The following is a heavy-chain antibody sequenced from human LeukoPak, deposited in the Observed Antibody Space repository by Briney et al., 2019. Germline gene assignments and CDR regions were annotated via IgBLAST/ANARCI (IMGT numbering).Heavy chain of an antibody. CDR3: ASSTYYYDSSGFPS. D-gene: IGHD3-22*01. CDR1: GGSISSYY. CDR2: IYTSGST. Sequence: SETLSLTCTVSGGSISSYYWSWIRQPAGKGLEWIGRIYTSGSTNYNPSLKSRVTMSVDTSKDQFSLKLSSVTAADTAVYYCASSTYYYDSSGFPSWGQGTRVTVSS. J-gene: IGHJ5*02. V-gene: IGHV4-4*07.